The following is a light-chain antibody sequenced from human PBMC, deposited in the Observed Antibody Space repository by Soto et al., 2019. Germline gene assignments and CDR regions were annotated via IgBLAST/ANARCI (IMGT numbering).Light chain of an antibody. Sequence: QSVLTQPPSVSAAPGQKVTISCSGSSSNIGNNFVSWYQQLPGTAPKLLIYDNNKRPSGIPDRFSGSKSGTSATLGITGLQTGDEADYYCGTWDYSLSAGVFGTGTKVTVL. CDR3: GTWDYSLSAGV. V-gene: IGLV1-51*01. J-gene: IGLJ1*01. CDR1: SSNIGNNF. CDR2: DNN.